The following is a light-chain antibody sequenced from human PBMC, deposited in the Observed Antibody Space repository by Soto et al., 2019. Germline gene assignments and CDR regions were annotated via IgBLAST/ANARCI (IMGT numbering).Light chain of an antibody. Sequence: QSALTQPASVSGSPGQSITISCTGTSSDVGGYNYVSWYQQHPGKAPKLMIYEVSNRPSGVSNRFSGSKSGNTASLTISGLQAEDEADYYCSSYTSISTVFGGGTKLTV. J-gene: IGLJ2*01. CDR2: EVS. CDR3: SSYTSISTV. V-gene: IGLV2-14*01. CDR1: SSDVGGYNY.